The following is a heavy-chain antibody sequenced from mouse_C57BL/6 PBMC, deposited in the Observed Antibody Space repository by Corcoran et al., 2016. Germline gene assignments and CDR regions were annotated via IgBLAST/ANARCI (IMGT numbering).Heavy chain of an antibody. J-gene: IGHJ2*01. CDR2: INPNNGGT. Sequence: EVQLQQSGPELVKPGASVKISCKASGYTFTDYYMNWVKQSHGKSLEWIGDINPNNGGTSYNQKFKGKATLTVDKSSSTAYMELRSLTSEDSAVYYCARGADDYDYWGQGTTLTVSS. CDR3: ARGADDYDY. CDR1: GYTFTDYY. V-gene: IGHV1-26*01. D-gene: IGHD2-4*01.